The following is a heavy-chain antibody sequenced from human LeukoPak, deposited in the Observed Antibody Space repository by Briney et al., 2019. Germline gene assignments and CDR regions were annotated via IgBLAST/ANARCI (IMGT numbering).Heavy chain of an antibody. CDR1: GFTFSSYS. Sequence: PGGSLRLSCAASGFTFSSYSMNWVRQAPGKGLEWVSSISSSSSYIYYADSVKGRFTISRDNSKNTLYLQMNSLRAEDTAVYYCAKDPMTTVTEGYFDYWGQGTLVTVSS. V-gene: IGHV3-21*01. J-gene: IGHJ4*02. CDR3: AKDPMTTVTEGYFDY. CDR2: ISSSSSYI. D-gene: IGHD4-17*01.